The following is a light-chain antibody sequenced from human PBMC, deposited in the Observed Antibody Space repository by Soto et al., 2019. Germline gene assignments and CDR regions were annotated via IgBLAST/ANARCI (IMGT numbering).Light chain of an antibody. CDR1: SSDVGSYNL. V-gene: IGLV2-23*02. J-gene: IGLJ3*02. CDR2: EVS. Sequence: QSALTQPASVSGSPGQSITISCTGTSSDVGSYNLVSWCQQHPGKAPKLMIYEVSKRPSGVSNRFSGSKSGNTASLTISGLQAEDEADYYCCSYAGSSPWVFGGGTKLTVL. CDR3: CSYAGSSPWV.